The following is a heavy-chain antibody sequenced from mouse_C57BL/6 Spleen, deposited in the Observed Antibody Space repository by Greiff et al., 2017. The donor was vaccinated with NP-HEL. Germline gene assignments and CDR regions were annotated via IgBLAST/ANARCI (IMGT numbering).Heavy chain of an antibody. CDR1: GFNIKDDY. CDR3: TTLITTVVPFDY. Sequence: EVQLQQSGAELVRPGASVKLSCTASGFNIKDDYMHWVKQRPEQGLEWIGWIDPENGDTEYASKFQGKATITADTSSNTAYLQLSSLTSEDTAVYYCTTLITTVVPFDYWGQGTTLTVSS. V-gene: IGHV14-4*01. D-gene: IGHD1-1*01. CDR2: IDPENGDT. J-gene: IGHJ2*01.